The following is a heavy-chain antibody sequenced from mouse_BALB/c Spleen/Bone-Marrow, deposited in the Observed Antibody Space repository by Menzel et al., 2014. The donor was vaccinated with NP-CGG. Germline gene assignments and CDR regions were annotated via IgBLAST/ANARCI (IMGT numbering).Heavy chain of an antibody. CDR1: GYTFTSSW. Sequence: GSVLVRPGASVKLSCKASGYTFTSSWMHWAKQRPGQGLEWIGEIHPNSGNTNYNEKFKGKATLTVDTSSGTAYVDLSSLTSEDSAVYYCARSGFDYWGQGTTLTVSS. V-gene: IGHV1S130*01. J-gene: IGHJ2*01. D-gene: IGHD4-1*01. CDR2: IHPNSGNT. CDR3: ARSGFDY.